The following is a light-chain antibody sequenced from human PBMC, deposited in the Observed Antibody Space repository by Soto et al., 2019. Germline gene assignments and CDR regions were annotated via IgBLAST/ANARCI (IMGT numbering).Light chain of an antibody. CDR1: QSVSNY. CDR3: QQRSSWPLLT. Sequence: EIVLTQSPATLSLSPGERATLSCRASQSVSNYLAWYQQKPGQAPRLLIYDASNKATGIPARFSGSGYGTDFTLTISSLEPEDFAVYYCQQRSSWPLLTFGGGTKVEIK. V-gene: IGKV3-11*01. CDR2: DAS. J-gene: IGKJ4*01.